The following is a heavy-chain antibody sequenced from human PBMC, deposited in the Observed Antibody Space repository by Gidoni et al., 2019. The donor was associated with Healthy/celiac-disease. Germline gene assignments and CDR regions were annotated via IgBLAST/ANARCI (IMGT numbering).Heavy chain of an antibody. V-gene: IGHV3-23*01. J-gene: IGHJ4*02. D-gene: IGHD3-10*01. CDR3: AKPENYGSGSPPYRARYFDY. Sequence: LEWVSAISGSGGSTYYAGSVKGRFTISRDNSKNTLYLQMNSLRAEETAVYYCAKPENYGSGSPPYRARYFDYWGQGTLVTVSS. CDR2: ISGSGGST.